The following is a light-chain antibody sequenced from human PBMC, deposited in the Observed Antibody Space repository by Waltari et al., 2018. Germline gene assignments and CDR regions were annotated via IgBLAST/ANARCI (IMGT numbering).Light chain of an antibody. CDR1: SRDVGGYNY. J-gene: IGLJ2*01. CDR3: SSYTSSNDLLV. V-gene: IGLV2-14*03. CDR2: DVT. Sequence: QSALNQPASVSGSPGQEITISCTGSSRDVGGYNYVSWYQQYPAKAPKLLIYDVTKRPLGVSTRFSGSKSGNTASLTISGPQADDEADYYCSSYTSSNDLLVFGGGTKLTVL.